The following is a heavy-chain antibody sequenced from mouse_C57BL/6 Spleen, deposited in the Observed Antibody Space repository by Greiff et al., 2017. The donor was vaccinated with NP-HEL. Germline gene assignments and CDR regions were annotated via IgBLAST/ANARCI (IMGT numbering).Heavy chain of an antibody. CDR2: IDPSDSET. D-gene: IGHD5-1*01. J-gene: IGHJ4*01. CDR1: GYTFTSYW. V-gene: IGHV1-52*01. CDR3: ARRGEYPYAMDY. Sequence: QVQLQQPGAELVRPGSSVKLSCKASGYTFTSYWMHWVKQRPIQGLEWIGNIDPSDSETHYNQKFKDKATLTVDKSSSTAYMQLSSLTSEDSAVYYCARRGEYPYAMDYWGQGTSVTVSS.